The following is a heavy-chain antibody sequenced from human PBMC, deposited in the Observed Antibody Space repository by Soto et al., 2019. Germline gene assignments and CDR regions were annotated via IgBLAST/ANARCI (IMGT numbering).Heavy chain of an antibody. CDR2: ISYDGSNK. CDR1: GFTFSSYG. J-gene: IGHJ4*02. V-gene: IGHV3-30*03. D-gene: IGHD6-13*01. Sequence: GGSLRLSCAASGFTFSSYGMHWVRQAPGKGLEWVAVISYDGSNKYYADSVKGRFTISRDNSKNTLYLQMNSLRAEDTAVYYCASCIAAAGTFDYWGQGTLVTVSS. CDR3: ASCIAAAGTFDY.